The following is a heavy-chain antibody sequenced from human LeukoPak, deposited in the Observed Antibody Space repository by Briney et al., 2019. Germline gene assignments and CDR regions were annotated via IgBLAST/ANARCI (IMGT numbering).Heavy chain of an antibody. D-gene: IGHD2-21*02. Sequence: GASVKVSCKASGGTFSSYAISWVRQAPGQGLEWMGRIIPILGIANYAQKFQGRVTITADKSTSTAYMELSSLRSEDTAVYYCATAYCGGDCYFNYDYYFDYRGQGTLVTVSS. CDR3: ATAYCGGDCYFNYDYYFDY. V-gene: IGHV1-69*04. J-gene: IGHJ4*02. CDR2: IIPILGIA. CDR1: GGTFSSYA.